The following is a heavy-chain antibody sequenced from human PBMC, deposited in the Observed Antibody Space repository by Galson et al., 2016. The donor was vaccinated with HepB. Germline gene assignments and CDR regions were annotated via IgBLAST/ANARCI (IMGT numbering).Heavy chain of an antibody. J-gene: IGHJ3*02. V-gene: IGHV2-70*10. CDR2: IDWDDDK. Sequence: PALVKPTQTLTLTCTLSGFSLSTSAMSVSWIRQPPGKALEWVARIDWDDDKYYSTSLRSRLTISKDTANNHVVLTMTNMDSVDTATYYCARPYCTSAGCYYDAFDIWGQGTMVTVSS. D-gene: IGHD2-2*01. CDR3: ARPYCTSAGCYYDAFDI. CDR1: GFSLSTSAMS.